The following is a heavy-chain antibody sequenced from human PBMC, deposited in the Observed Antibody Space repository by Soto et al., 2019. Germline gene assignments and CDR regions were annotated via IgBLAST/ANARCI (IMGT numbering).Heavy chain of an antibody. CDR2: IIPIFGTA. J-gene: IGHJ4*02. D-gene: IGHD3-16*01. CDR1: GGTFSSHA. Sequence: SVKVSCKTSGGTFSSHAISWVRQAPGQGLEWMGGIIPIFGTANYAQKFQGRVTITADESTSTAYMELSSLRSEDTAVYYCARAGDNRYYFDYWGQGTLVTVSS. CDR3: ARAGDNRYYFDY. V-gene: IGHV1-69*13.